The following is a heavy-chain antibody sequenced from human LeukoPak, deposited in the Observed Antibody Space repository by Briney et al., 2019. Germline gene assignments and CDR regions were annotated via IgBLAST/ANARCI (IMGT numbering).Heavy chain of an antibody. J-gene: IGHJ4*02. Sequence: SETQSLTCTVSGGSISSYYWSWIRQPPGKGLEWIGHIYYSGSTNYNPSLKGRVTISVDTSKNQFSLKLSSVTAADTAVYYCARAEFYFDYWGQGTLVTVSS. V-gene: IGHV4-59*01. CDR1: GGSISSYY. CDR2: IYYSGST. CDR3: ARAEFYFDY. D-gene: IGHD3-10*01.